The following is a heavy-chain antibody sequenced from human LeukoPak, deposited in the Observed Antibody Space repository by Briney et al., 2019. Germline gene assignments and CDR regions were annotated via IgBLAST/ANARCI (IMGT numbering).Heavy chain of an antibody. D-gene: IGHD5-12*01. CDR3: AGVPGGYDQETDYFDY. Sequence: SVKVSCKASGGTFSSYAISWVRQAPGQGLEWMGGIIPIFGTASYAQKFQGRVTITTDESTSTAYMELSSLRSEDTAVYYCAGVPGGYDQETDYFDYWGQGTLVTVSS. J-gene: IGHJ4*02. CDR1: GGTFSSYA. V-gene: IGHV1-69*05. CDR2: IIPIFGTA.